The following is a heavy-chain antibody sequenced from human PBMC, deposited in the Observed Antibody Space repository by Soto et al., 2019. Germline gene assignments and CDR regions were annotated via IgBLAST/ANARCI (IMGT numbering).Heavy chain of an antibody. D-gene: IGHD3-9*01. V-gene: IGHV1-18*01. CDR2: ISAYNGNT. J-gene: IGHJ3*02. Sequence: GASVKVSCKASGYTFTSYGISWVRQAPGQGLEWMGWISAYNGNTNYAQKLQGRVTMTTDTPTSTAYMELRSLRSDDTAVYYCARGGYFDWLLGSDAFDIWGQGTMVTVS. CDR1: GYTFTSYG. CDR3: ARGGYFDWLLGSDAFDI.